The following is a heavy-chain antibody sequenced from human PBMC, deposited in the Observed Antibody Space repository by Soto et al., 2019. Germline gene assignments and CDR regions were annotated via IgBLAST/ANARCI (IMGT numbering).Heavy chain of an antibody. CDR3: AAGEASSRNLAPYYLDF. Sequence: SETLSLTCTVSGGSMRNYFWTWIRQPPGKGLGWIGYIHYSGTTSFFPSYNPSLRSRVTISEDTSKNQFSLKLLSVTTADTAVYFCAAGEASSRNLAPYYLDFWGQGTLVTVSS. CDR2: IHYSGTT. CDR1: GGSMRNYF. V-gene: IGHV4-59*01. J-gene: IGHJ4*02. D-gene: IGHD6-13*01.